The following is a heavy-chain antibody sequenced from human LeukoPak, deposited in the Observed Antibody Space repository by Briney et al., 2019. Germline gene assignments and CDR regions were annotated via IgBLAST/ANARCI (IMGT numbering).Heavy chain of an antibody. CDR1: GFTFSDFY. J-gene: IGHJ3*02. D-gene: IGHD3-16*01. CDR2: IWYDGSNK. V-gene: IGHV3-33*08. Sequence: GGSLRLSCAASGFTFSDFYMSWIRQAPGKGLEWVAVIWYDGSNKYYADSVKGRFTISRDNSKNTLYLQMNSLRAEDTAVYYCARSLTSVGDDAFDIWGQGTMVTVSS. CDR3: ARSLTSVGDDAFDI.